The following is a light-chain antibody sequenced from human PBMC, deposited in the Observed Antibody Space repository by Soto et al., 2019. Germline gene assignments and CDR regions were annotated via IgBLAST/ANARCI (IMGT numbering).Light chain of an antibody. CDR3: QQTFNSPIP. V-gene: IGKV1-5*03. CDR2: QAS. Sequence: IHMTHSPSTLSASVLYRVRISFLASQSISSYLAWYQQKPGKAPKFLIYQASSLESGVSSRFSGSGSGTDFTLTISSVRPEDLGSFYCQQTFNSPIPFAHGTRLEIK. CDR1: QSISSY. J-gene: IGKJ5*01.